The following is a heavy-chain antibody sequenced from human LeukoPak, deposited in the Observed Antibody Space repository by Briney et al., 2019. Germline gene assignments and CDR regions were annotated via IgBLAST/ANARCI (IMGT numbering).Heavy chain of an antibody. CDR3: AKSSAQYYDFWSGYMDL. CDR2: ITGSGGST. J-gene: IGHJ6*03. CDR1: GFIFSDCA. D-gene: IGHD3-3*01. V-gene: IGHV3-23*01. Sequence: GGSLRLSCAASGFIFSDCAMSWVRQAPGKGLEWVSSITGSGGSTYYADSVKGRFTISRDNSENTLYLQMDSLRVEDTAVYYCAKSSAQYYDFWSGYMDLWGNGTTVTVSS.